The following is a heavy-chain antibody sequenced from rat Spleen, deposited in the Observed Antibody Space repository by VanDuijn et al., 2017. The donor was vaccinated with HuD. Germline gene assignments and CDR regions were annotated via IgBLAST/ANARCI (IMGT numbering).Heavy chain of an antibody. V-gene: IGHV5-20*01. CDR3: TTEGTTVVTLDY. J-gene: IGHJ2*01. D-gene: IGHD1-1*01. Sequence: EVQLVESGEGLVQPGRSMNLSCAASGFTFSNFYMAWVRQAPTKGLEWVASISYDGGSTYYRDSVKGRFTISRDNAKSSLYLQMDSLRSEDTATYYCTTEGTTVVTLDYWGQGVMVTVSS. CDR1: GFTFSNFY. CDR2: ISYDGGST.